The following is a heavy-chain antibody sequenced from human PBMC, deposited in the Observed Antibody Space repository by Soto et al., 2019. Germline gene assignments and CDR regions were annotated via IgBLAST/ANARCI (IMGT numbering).Heavy chain of an antibody. CDR2: ISSSSYI. V-gene: IGHV3-21*01. D-gene: IGHD3-10*01. J-gene: IGHJ6*03. CDR3: ARGYGSGSYGGLDYYYYMDV. Sequence: GGSLRLSCAASGFTFSSYSMNWVRQAPGKGLEWVSSISSSSYIYYADSVKGRFTISRDNAKNSLYLQMNSLRAEDTAVYYCARGYGSGSYGGLDYYYYMDVWGKGTTVTVSS. CDR1: GFTFSSYS.